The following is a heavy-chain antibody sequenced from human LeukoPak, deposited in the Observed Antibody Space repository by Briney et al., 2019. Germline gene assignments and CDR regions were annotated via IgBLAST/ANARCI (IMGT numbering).Heavy chain of an antibody. CDR1: GGSISSGGYY. CDR2: INHSGST. V-gene: IGHV4-39*07. J-gene: IGHJ5*02. Sequence: SETLSLTCTVSGGSISSGGYYWSWIRQPPGKGLEWIGEINHSGSTNYNPSLKSRVTISVDTSKNQFSLKLSSVTAADTAVYYCARAGYSSGWYMGDWFDPWGQGTLVTVSS. D-gene: IGHD6-19*01. CDR3: ARAGYSSGWYMGDWFDP.